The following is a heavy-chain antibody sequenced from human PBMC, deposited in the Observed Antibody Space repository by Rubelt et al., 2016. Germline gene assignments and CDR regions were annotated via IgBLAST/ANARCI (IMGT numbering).Heavy chain of an antibody. CDR2: ISYDGSNK. CDR3: ARDGYVDTAMVFYYYGMDV. V-gene: IGHV3-33*05. D-gene: IGHD5-18*01. J-gene: IGHJ6*02. Sequence: WVRQAPGKGLEWVAVISYDGSNKYYADSVKGRFTISRDNSKNTLYLQMNSLRAEDTAVYYCARDGYVDTAMVFYYYGMDVWGQGTTVTVSS.